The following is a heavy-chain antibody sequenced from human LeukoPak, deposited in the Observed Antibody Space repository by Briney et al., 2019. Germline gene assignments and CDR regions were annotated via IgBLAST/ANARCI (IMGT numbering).Heavy chain of an antibody. CDR3: AKDLAYGMRFLCAY. J-gene: IGHJ4*02. Sequence: EPGGSLRLSCAASGFTFSSYAMSWVRQAPGKGLEWVSAISGSGGSTYYADSVKGRFTISRDNSKNTLYLQMNSLRAEDTAVYYCAKDLAYGMRFLCAYWGQGTLITVSS. V-gene: IGHV3-23*01. D-gene: IGHD1-26*01. CDR1: GFTFSSYA. CDR2: ISGSGGST.